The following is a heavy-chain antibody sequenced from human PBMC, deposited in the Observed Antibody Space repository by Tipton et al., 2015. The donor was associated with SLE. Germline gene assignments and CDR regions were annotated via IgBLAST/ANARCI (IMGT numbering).Heavy chain of an antibody. Sequence: TLSLTCSVSGGSISSGSYYLSWIRQPPGKGLEWIGYVYYTGTTNSNPSLKSRTTISSDTPKNQFSLKLSSVTAADTAVYYCARYPKSPRRPYSSSWTFDYWGQGTLFTVSS. CDR3: ARYPKSPRRPYSSSWTFDY. CDR1: GGSISSGSYY. D-gene: IGHD6-13*01. V-gene: IGHV4-61*01. J-gene: IGHJ4*02. CDR2: VYYTGTT.